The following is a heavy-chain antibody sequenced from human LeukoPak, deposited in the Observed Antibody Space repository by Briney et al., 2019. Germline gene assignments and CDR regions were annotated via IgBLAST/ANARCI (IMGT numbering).Heavy chain of an antibody. CDR2: ISGSGGNT. Sequence: GGSLRLSCAASGFTFSSYGMSWVRRAPGKGPEWVSGISGSGGNTYYADCVKGRFTISRDKSQNTLYLQMNTLRAEDTAVYYCAKVVSGYRFDYWGQGTLVTVSS. CDR3: AKVVSGYRFDY. V-gene: IGHV3-23*01. J-gene: IGHJ4*02. CDR1: GFTFSSYG. D-gene: IGHD5-12*01.